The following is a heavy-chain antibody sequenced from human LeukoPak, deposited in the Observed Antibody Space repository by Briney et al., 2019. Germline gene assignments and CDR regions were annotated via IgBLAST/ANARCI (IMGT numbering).Heavy chain of an antibody. D-gene: IGHD1-14*01. Sequence: PRASVKVSCKASGYTFTSYDINWVRQATGQGLEWMGLMNPNSGNTGYAQKFQGRVNMARNTSISTAYMELSSLRSEDTAVYYCAAGITGEYFDYWGQGTLVTVSS. J-gene: IGHJ4*02. CDR2: MNPNSGNT. CDR3: AAGITGEYFDY. V-gene: IGHV1-8*01. CDR1: GYTFTSYD.